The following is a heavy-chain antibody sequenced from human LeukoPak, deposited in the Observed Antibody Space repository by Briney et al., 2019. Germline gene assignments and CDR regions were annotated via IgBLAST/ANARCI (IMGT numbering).Heavy chain of an antibody. Sequence: ASVRVSCKPSGYTFTGYYIHWVRQAAGQGLGWLGWINPNTGDINYAQKFQGRVTTTRDTSISTAYMELSSLRSDDTAVYYCARDVSSVATAAPGHWGVDVWGQGTTVTVSS. CDR3: ARDVSSVATAAPGHWGVDV. CDR1: GYTFTGYY. V-gene: IGHV1-2*02. D-gene: IGHD6-13*01. CDR2: INPNTGDI. J-gene: IGHJ6*02.